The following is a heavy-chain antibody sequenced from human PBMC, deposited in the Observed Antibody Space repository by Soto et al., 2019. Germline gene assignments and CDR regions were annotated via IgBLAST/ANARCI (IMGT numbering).Heavy chain of an antibody. Sequence: SETLSLTCTVSGGSVSSGSYYWSWVRQPPGKGLEWIGYMYYSGSTNYNPSLKSRVTISLDTSKNQFSLKLSSVTAADTAVYFCARTRDFWSGNDAFDIWGQGTMVTVSS. V-gene: IGHV4-61*01. J-gene: IGHJ3*02. CDR1: GGSVSSGSYY. CDR2: MYYSGST. D-gene: IGHD3-3*01. CDR3: ARTRDFWSGNDAFDI.